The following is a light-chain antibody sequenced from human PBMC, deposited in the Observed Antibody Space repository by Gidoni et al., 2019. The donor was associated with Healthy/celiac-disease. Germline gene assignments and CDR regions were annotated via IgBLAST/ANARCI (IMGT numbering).Light chain of an antibody. CDR2: AAS. V-gene: IGKV1-39*01. CDR1: QSISSY. Sequence: DIQMTQSPSSLSASVGDRVTITCRASQSISSYLNWYQQKPGKAPNLLIYAASSLQSGVPSRFSGSGSGTDFTLTISSLQPEDFATDYCQQSYSTPFFTFGGGTKVEIK. J-gene: IGKJ4*01. CDR3: QQSYSTPFFT.